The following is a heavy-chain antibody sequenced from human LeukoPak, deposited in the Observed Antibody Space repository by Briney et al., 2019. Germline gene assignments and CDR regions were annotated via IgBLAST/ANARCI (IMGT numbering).Heavy chain of an antibody. D-gene: IGHD3-10*01. CDR1: GFTFSSYA. CDR2: ISRSGSNT. V-gene: IGHV3-23*01. J-gene: IGHJ4*02. CDR3: AKEGVTPFDY. Sequence: GGSLRLSCAASGFTFSSYAMSWVRQAPGKGLEWVSAISRSGSNTYYTESVRGRFTISRDNSKHTLYLQMNSLRAEDTALYYCAKEGVTPFDYWGQGTLVTVSS.